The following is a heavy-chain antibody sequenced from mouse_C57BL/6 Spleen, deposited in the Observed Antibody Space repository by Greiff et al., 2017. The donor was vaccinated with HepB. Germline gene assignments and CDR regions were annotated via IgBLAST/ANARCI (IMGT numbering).Heavy chain of an antibody. V-gene: IGHV1-15*01. CDR3: TRVGLRRRGAWFAY. CDR1: GYTFTDYE. J-gene: IGHJ3*01. D-gene: IGHD2-2*01. CDR2: IDPETGGT. Sequence: VKLVESGAELVRPGASVTLSCKASGYTFTDYEMHWVKQTPVHGLEWIGAIDPETGGTAYNQKFKGKAILTADKSSSTAYMELRSLTSEDSAVYYCTRVGLRRRGAWFAYWGQGTLVTVSA.